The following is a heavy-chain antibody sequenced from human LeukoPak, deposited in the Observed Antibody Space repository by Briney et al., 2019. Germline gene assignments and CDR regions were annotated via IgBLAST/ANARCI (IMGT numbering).Heavy chain of an antibody. D-gene: IGHD3-10*01. CDR1: GFTSSSSG. CDR2: IWYDGSNK. V-gene: IGHV3-33*01. CDR3: ARDHGSGSYFSHCDY. J-gene: IGHJ4*02. Sequence: GRSLRLSCAASGFTSSSSGMHWVRQAPDKGLEWVALIWYDGSNKYYADSVKGRFTISRDNSKNTLYLQMNSLRAEDTAVYYCARDHGSGSYFSHCDYWGQGTLVTVSS.